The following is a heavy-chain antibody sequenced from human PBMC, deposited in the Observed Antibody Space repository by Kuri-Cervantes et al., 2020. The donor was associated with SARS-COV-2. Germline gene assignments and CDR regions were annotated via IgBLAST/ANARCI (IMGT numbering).Heavy chain of an antibody. J-gene: IGHJ3*02. Sequence: GESLKISCKGSGYSFTSYWIGWVREMAGKGLEWMGIIYPGDTETRSSTSFQGQVTISADKSISTAYLQWSSLKASDTAMYYWATGVLEGLSNTDAFDIWGQGTMVTGSS. D-gene: IGHD3-3*01. CDR3: ATGVLEGLSNTDAFDI. CDR1: GYSFTSYW. V-gene: IGHV5-51*03. CDR2: IYPGDTET.